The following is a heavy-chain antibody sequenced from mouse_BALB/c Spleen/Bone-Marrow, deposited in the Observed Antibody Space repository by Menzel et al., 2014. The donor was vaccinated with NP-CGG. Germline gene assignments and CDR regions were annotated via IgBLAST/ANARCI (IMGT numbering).Heavy chain of an antibody. V-gene: IGHV1-80*01. D-gene: IGHD1-1*01. CDR2: IYPGDGDT. CDR3: AGWITTVVAPYVMDY. J-gene: IGHJ4*01. Sequence: QVQLKQSGAELVRPGSSVKISCKASGYAFSSYWMNWVKQRPGQGLEWIGQIYPGDGDTNYNGKFKGKATLTADKSSSTAYMQLSSLTSEDSAVYFCAGWITTVVAPYVMDYWGQGASVTVSS. CDR1: GYAFSSYW.